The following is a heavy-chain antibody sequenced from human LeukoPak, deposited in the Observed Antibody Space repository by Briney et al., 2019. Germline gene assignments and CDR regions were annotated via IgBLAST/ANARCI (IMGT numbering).Heavy chain of an antibody. J-gene: IGHJ3*02. CDR2: IVPIFGTA. Sequence: SVKVSCKASGGTFSSYAISWVRQAPGQGLEWMGGIVPIFGTANYAQKFQGRVTITTDESTSTAYMELSSLRSEDTAVYYCAKDARKGMYYDFWSGDAFDIWGQGTMVTVSS. V-gene: IGHV1-69*05. D-gene: IGHD3-3*01. CDR1: GGTFSSYA. CDR3: AKDARKGMYYDFWSGDAFDI.